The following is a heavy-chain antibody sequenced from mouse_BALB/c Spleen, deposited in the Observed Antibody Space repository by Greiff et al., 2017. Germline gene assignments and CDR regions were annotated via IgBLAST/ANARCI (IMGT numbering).Heavy chain of an antibody. Sequence: EVQLVESGGGLVQPGGSRKLSCAASGFTFGSFGMHWVRQAPGKGLEWVAYISRGSSTIYYADTVKGRYTISRDNPKNTLFLQMTSLRSEDTAMYYCARSDDDRDDAFDYWGQGTTLTVSS. V-gene: IGHV5-17*02. J-gene: IGHJ2*01. CDR3: ARSDDDRDDAFDY. D-gene: IGHD2-14*01. CDR2: ISRGSSTI. CDR1: GFTFGSFG.